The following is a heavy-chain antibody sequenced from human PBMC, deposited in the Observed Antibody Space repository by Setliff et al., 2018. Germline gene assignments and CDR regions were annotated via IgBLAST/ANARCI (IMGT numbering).Heavy chain of an antibody. CDR3: ARGGYSYGHHYYYYMDV. J-gene: IGHJ6*03. D-gene: IGHD5-18*01. CDR2: INHSGST. Sequence: KPSETLSLTCAVYGGSFSGYYWSWIRQPPGKGLEWIGEINHSGSTNYNPSLKSRVTISVDTSKNQFSLKLSSVAAADTAVYYCARGGYSYGHHYYYYMDVWGKGTTVTSP. CDR1: GGSFSGYY. V-gene: IGHV4-34*01.